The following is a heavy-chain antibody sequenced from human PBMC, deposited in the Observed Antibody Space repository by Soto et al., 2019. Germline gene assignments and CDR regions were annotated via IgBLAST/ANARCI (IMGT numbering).Heavy chain of an antibody. D-gene: IGHD3-16*02. CDR1: GGSISSGDYY. Sequence: QVQLQESGPGLVKPSQTLSLTCTVSGGSISSGDYYWTWIRQDPGKGLEWIGYIYYSGSTYYNPSLKSRVTMSVDTSKNQFSLKLRSVTAADTAVYYCARGGSYHELVPDYWGQRTVVTVSS. V-gene: IGHV4-31*03. CDR2: IYYSGST. J-gene: IGHJ4*02. CDR3: ARGGSYHELVPDY.